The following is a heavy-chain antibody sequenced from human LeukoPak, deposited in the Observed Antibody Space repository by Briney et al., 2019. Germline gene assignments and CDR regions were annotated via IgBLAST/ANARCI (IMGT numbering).Heavy chain of an antibody. CDR2: ISYDGSNK. V-gene: IGHV3-30*18. D-gene: IGHD6-19*01. CDR3: AKAGDGYSSGWTFDY. J-gene: IGHJ4*02. CDR1: GFTFSSYG. Sequence: PGGSLRLSCAASGFTFSSYGMHWVRQAPGKGLEWVAVISYDGSNKYCADSVKGRFTISRDNSKNTLYLQMNSLRAEDTAVYYCAKAGDGYSSGWTFDYWGQGTLVTVSS.